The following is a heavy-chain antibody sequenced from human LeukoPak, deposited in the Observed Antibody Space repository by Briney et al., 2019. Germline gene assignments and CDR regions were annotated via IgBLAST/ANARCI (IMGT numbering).Heavy chain of an antibody. CDR1: EFTFASYA. J-gene: IGHJ6*02. Sequence: GGSLRLSCAASEFTFASYAMSWVRQAPGKGLDWVSAISGRDNGTYYADSVKGRFTISRDNSKNTLYLQMNSLRAEDTAVYYCARGEPDIVVVPAGYYGMDVWGQGTTVTVSS. V-gene: IGHV3-23*01. CDR2: ISGRDNGT. D-gene: IGHD2-2*01. CDR3: ARGEPDIVVVPAGYYGMDV.